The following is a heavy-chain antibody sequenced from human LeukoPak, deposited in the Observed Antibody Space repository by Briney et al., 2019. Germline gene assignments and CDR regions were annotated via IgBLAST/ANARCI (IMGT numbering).Heavy chain of an antibody. CDR3: ARDSGYYYLRAFDI. Sequence: SETLSLTCAVSGGSLSGYYWTWIRQPPGKGLEWIGEINHSGSTNYNPSLKSRVTISVDTSRKQFFLRLSSVTAADTAMYYCARDSGYYYLRAFDIWGQGTMVTVSS. CDR1: GGSLSGYY. J-gene: IGHJ3*02. CDR2: INHSGST. V-gene: IGHV4-34*01. D-gene: IGHD3-22*01.